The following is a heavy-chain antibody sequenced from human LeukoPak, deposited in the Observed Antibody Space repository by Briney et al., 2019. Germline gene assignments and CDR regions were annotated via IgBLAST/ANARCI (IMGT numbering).Heavy chain of an antibody. CDR3: AIKWGAAFDY. J-gene: IGHJ4*02. V-gene: IGHV3-74*01. Sequence: LAGGSLRLSCAASGFTFSNYWMHWVRQVPGKGLVWVSRINSDGSSTNYADSVKGRFTISRDSAKNTLYLQMNSLRAEDTAVYYCAIKWGAAFDYWGQGTLVTVSS. CDR1: GFTFSNYW. CDR2: INSDGSST. D-gene: IGHD7-27*01.